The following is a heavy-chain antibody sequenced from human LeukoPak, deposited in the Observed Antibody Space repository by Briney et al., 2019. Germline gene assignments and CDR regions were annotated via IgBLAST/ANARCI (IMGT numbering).Heavy chain of an antibody. Sequence: ASVKVSCKASGYSFTTYGFSWMRQAPGQGLEWMGIIAYNGNIYYAENLQGRVTMTTDSSTNTAYMELRNLRSDDTAVYYCARYSSSWYLYDYWGQGTLVTVSS. V-gene: IGHV1-18*01. CDR1: GYSFTTYG. J-gene: IGHJ4*02. D-gene: IGHD6-13*01. CDR2: IIAYNGNI. CDR3: ARYSSSWYLYDY.